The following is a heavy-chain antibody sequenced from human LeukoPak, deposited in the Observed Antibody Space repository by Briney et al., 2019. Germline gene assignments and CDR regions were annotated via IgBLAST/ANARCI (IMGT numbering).Heavy chain of an antibody. CDR2: IYYSGST. J-gene: IGHJ4*02. CDR3: ARRSMVRGRHYYFDY. V-gene: IGHV4-39*01. CDR1: GGSISSSIYY. D-gene: IGHD3-10*01. Sequence: PSETLSLTCTVSGGSISSSIYYWGCIRQPPGKGLEWIGSIYYSGSTYYNPFLKSRVTISVDTSKNQFSLKLSSVTAADTAVYYCARRSMVRGRHYYFDYWGQGTLVTVSS.